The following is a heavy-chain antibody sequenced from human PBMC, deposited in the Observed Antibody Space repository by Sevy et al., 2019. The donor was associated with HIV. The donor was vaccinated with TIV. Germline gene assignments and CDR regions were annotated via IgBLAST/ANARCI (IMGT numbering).Heavy chain of an antibody. CDR3: AGESSGADFDV. CDR1: GFTFSSYA. Sequence: GGSLRLSCAASGFTFSSYAMHWVRQAPGKGLEWVAVISYDGSNKYYADSVKGRFTISRDNSKNTLYLQMNSLRAEDAAVYYCAGESSGADFDVWGQGALVTVSS. CDR2: ISYDGSNK. J-gene: IGHJ4*02. V-gene: IGHV3-30*04. D-gene: IGHD3-10*01.